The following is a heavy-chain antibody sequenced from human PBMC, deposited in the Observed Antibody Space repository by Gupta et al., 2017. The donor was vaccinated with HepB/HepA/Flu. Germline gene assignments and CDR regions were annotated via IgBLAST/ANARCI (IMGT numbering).Heavy chain of an antibody. CDR1: GATFSSYA. J-gene: IGHJ4*02. CDR2: IIPIFGTA. V-gene: IGHV1-69*01. Sequence: QAHLVQSGAEVKKPGSSVKVSCKASGATFSSYAISWVRQAPGQGLEWMGGIIPIFGTANYAQKFQGRVTITADESTSTAYMELSSLRSEDTAVYYCASMYCSSTSCPFDYWGQGTLVTVSS. CDR3: ASMYCSSTSCPFDY. D-gene: IGHD2-2*01.